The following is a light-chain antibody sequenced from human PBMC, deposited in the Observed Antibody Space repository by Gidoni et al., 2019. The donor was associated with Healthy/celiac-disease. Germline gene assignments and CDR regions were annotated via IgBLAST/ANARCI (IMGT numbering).Light chain of an antibody. CDR3: QQYYSTPWT. CDR2: LAS. J-gene: IGKJ1*01. CDR1: QSVLYSANNKNY. V-gene: IGKV4-1*01. Sequence: DIVMTQSPDSLAVSLGERATINCKSSQSVLYSANNKNYLAWYQQKPGQPPKLLIYLASTRESGVPDLFSGSGSGTYFTLTLSSLQAEDVAVYYCQQYYSTPWTFGQGPKVEIK.